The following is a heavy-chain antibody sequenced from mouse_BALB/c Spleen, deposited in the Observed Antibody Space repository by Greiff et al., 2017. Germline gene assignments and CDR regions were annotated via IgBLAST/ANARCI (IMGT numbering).Heavy chain of an antibody. Sequence: EVMLVESGGGLVQPGGSLKLSCAASGFTFSSYTMSWVRQTPEKRLEWVAYISNGGGSTYYPDTVKGRFTISRDNAKNTLYLQMSSLKSEDTAMYYCARLGGNYWYFDVWGAGTTVTVSS. V-gene: IGHV5-12-2*01. D-gene: IGHD2-1*01. CDR3: ARLGGNYWYFDV. CDR1: GFTFSSYT. CDR2: ISNGGGST. J-gene: IGHJ1*01.